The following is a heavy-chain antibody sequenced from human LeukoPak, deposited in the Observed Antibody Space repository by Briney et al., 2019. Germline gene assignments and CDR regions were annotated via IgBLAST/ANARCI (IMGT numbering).Heavy chain of an antibody. CDR3: ATYSGPGGFDI. CDR1: GFTFSSYG. D-gene: IGHD1-26*01. Sequence: PGRSLRLSCAASGFTFSSYGMHWVRQAPGKGLEWVAVISYDGSNKYYADSVKGRFTISRDNSKNALYLQMNSLRADDTAVYYCATYSGPGGFDIWGQGTMVTVSS. J-gene: IGHJ3*02. V-gene: IGHV3-30*03. CDR2: ISYDGSNK.